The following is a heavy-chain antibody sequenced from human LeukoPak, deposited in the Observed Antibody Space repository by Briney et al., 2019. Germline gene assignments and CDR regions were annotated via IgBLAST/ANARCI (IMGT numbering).Heavy chain of an antibody. CDR3: ARERLVVGSAYFDF. D-gene: IGHD1-26*01. V-gene: IGHV3-23*01. CDR1: GFTFSSYA. J-gene: IGHJ4*02. CDR2: ISGSGGTT. Sequence: PGGSLRLSCAASGFTFSSYAMSWVRQAPGKGLEWVSGISGSGGTTYYAGSVKGRFTISRDNSKNTVLLQMNSLRAEDTAEYYCARERLVVGSAYFDFWGQGTLVTVSS.